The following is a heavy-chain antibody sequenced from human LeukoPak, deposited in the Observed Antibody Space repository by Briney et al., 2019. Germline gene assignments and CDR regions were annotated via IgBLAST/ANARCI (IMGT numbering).Heavy chain of an antibody. Sequence: PGGSLRLSCAASGFTFSNYWMSWVRQAPRKGLEWVANINHGGTEKFYVDSVKGRFTISRDKAKNSLYLQMNSLRVEDTAVYYCARDADLGTTITGGLDIWGQGTMVTVSS. CDR2: INHGGTEK. D-gene: IGHD5-24*01. J-gene: IGHJ3*02. V-gene: IGHV3-7*01. CDR1: GFTFSNYW. CDR3: ARDADLGTTITGGLDI.